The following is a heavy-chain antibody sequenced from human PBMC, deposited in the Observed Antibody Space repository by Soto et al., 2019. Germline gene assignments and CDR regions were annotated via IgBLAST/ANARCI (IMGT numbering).Heavy chain of an antibody. V-gene: IGHV1-69*13. CDR3: ARDVEAKYAKWFDP. J-gene: IGHJ5*02. Sequence: SVKVSCKASGGTFSSYAISWVRQAPGQGLEWMGGIIPIFGTANYAQKFQGRVTITADESTSTAYMELSSLRSEDTAVYYCARDVEAKYAKWFDPWGQGTLVTSPQ. CDR1: GGTFSSYA. CDR2: IIPIFGTA. D-gene: IGHD2-8*01.